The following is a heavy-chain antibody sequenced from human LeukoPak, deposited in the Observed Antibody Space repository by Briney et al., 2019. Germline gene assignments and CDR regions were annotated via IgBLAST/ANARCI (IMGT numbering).Heavy chain of an antibody. CDR1: GGSISSYY. J-gene: IGHJ4*02. V-gene: IGHV4-59*12. CDR2: IYYSGST. D-gene: IGHD2-15*01. Sequence: PSETLSLTCTVSGGSISSYYWSWIRQPPGKGLEWIGYIYYSGSTNYNPSLKSRVTISVDTSKNQFSLKLSSVTAADTAVYYCARESSGGSYWGQGTLVTVSS. CDR3: ARESSGGSY.